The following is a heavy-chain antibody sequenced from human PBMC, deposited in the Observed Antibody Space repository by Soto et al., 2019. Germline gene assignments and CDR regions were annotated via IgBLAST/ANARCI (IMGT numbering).Heavy chain of an antibody. J-gene: IGHJ3*02. CDR3: ARGYGDYIPDTFNI. CDR1: GFTFSSYS. V-gene: IGHV3-21*01. CDR2: ITTYSTSI. D-gene: IGHD4-17*01. Sequence: EVQLVESGGGLVKPGGSLRLSCAASGFTFSSYSMNWVRQAPGEGLEGVSSITTYSTSIYYADSVKGRFTISRDNAKNSLFLQMNSLRAEETAVYYCARGYGDYIPDTFNIWDQGTMVTVSS.